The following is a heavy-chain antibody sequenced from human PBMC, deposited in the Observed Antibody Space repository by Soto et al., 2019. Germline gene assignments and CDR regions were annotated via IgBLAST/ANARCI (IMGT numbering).Heavy chain of an antibody. CDR3: AREHVRPRTGAMDV. J-gene: IGHJ6*02. CDR1: GYTFTSYG. Sequence: GASVKVSCKASGYTFTSYGISWVRQAPGQGLEWMGWINPYRGATNYAQKFQGRVTMTRDTSISTAYMELSRLRSDDTAVYWCAREHVRPRTGAMDVWGQGTTVTVSS. CDR2: INPYRGAT. D-gene: IGHD1-1*01. V-gene: IGHV1-2*02.